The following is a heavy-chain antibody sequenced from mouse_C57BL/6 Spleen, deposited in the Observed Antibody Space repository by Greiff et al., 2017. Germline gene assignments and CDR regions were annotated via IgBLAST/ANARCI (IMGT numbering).Heavy chain of an antibody. D-gene: IGHD2-1*01. Sequence: QVQLQQSGAELVKPGASVKISCKASGYAFSSYWMNWVKQRPGKGLEWIGQIYPGDGDTNYNGKFKGKATLTADKSSSTAYMQLSSLTSEDSAVYFCARGGNPYYFDYWGQGTTLTFSS. CDR2: IYPGDGDT. CDR3: ARGGNPYYFDY. V-gene: IGHV1-80*01. CDR1: GYAFSSYW. J-gene: IGHJ2*01.